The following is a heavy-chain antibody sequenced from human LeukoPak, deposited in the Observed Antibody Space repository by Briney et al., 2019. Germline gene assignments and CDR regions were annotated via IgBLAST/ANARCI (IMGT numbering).Heavy chain of an antibody. D-gene: IGHD3-16*01. J-gene: IGHJ3*02. Sequence: SETLSLTCTVSGGSISGYFWSWIRQPPGKGLEWIGHIYYSGSTTYNPSLKSRVTISVDTSKNQFSLKLSSVTAADTAVYYCARDPFYAFDIWGQGTMVTVSS. V-gene: IGHV4-59*12. CDR3: ARDPFYAFDI. CDR1: GGSISGYF. CDR2: IYYSGST.